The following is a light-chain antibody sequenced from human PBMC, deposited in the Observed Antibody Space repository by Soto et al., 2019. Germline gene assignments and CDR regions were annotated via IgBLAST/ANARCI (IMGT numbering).Light chain of an antibody. CDR1: HSVSRW. V-gene: IGKV1-5*03. CDR2: EXS. J-gene: IGKJ1*01. Sequence: QTTHSQYTLKSSVVDRVTMTXGASHSVSRWLGWYQQKQRKPPKLXXGEXSSLETGGPSRLSGSGSGTAFTRTISRLKPHNCVCDYYQQCGNASRTFGQGTQLDIK. CDR3: QQCGNASRT.